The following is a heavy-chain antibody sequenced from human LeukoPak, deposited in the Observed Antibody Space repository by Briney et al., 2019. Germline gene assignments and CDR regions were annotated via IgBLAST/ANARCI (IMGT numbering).Heavy chain of an antibody. CDR3: ASPLGYCSSTNCYGDY. CDR1: GGSISSSSYY. CDR2: IYYSGST. J-gene: IGHJ4*02. Sequence: PSETVSLTCTVSGGSISSSSYYWGWIRQPPGKGLEWIGSIYYSGSTYYNPSLMSRVTISVDTSKNQFSLKLTSVTAADTAAYYCASPLGYCSSTNCYGDYWGQGTLVTVPS. V-gene: IGHV4-39*01. D-gene: IGHD2-2*01.